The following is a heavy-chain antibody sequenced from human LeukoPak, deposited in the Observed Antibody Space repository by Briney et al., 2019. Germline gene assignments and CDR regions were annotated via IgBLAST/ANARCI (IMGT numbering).Heavy chain of an antibody. J-gene: IGHJ4*02. CDR1: GFTFDDFV. CDR3: ANDSWCSSTSCFSPIDS. CDR2: LSWDGSNT. V-gene: IGHV3-43D*04. Sequence: GGSLRLSCAASGFTFDDFVMYWVRQAPGKGLEWVSLLSWDGSNTYYADSVKGRFTISRDNSKNSLYLQMNSLKPEDTAFYYSANDSWCSSTSCFSPIDSWGQGTLVTVSS. D-gene: IGHD2-2*01.